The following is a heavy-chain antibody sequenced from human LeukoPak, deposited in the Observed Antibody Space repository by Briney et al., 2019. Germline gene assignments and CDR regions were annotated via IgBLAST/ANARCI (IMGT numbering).Heavy chain of an antibody. D-gene: IGHD3-10*01. CDR2: ISSSSSYI. V-gene: IGHV3-21*01. CDR3: ARDESYYYGSGSPKFDY. Sequence: GGSLRLSCAASGFTFSGSAMHWFRQASGKGLEWVSSISSSSSYIYYADSVKGRFTISRDNAKNSLYLQMNSLRAEDTAVYYCARDESYYYGSGSPKFDYWGQGTLVTVSS. CDR1: GFTFSGSA. J-gene: IGHJ4*02.